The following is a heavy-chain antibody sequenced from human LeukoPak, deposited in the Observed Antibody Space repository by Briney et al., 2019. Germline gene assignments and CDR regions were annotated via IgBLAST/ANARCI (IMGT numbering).Heavy chain of an antibody. CDR3: AKSRSSGWYGRFDP. V-gene: IGHV3-23*01. D-gene: IGHD6-19*01. CDR2: ISGSGGST. J-gene: IGHJ5*02. Sequence: PGGSLRLSCAATGFTFSSYAMSWVRQAPGKGLEWVSAISGSGGSTYYADSVKGRFTISRDNSKNTLYLQMNSLRAEDTAVYYCAKSRSSGWYGRFDPWGQGTLVTVSS. CDR1: GFTFSSYA.